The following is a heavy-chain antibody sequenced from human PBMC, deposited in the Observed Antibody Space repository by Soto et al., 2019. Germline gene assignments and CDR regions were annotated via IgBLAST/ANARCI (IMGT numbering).Heavy chain of an antibody. CDR1: GFTLSSSA. D-gene: IGHD3-3*01. CDR3: AKVPFFGVVTGVLAFDY. Sequence: PGGSLRLSCAASGFTLSSSAMSWVRQAPGKGLEWVSAISSSGGSTKYADSVKGRFTISRDNSKNTLYLQMNSLRAEATAVYYCAKVPFFGVVTGVLAFDYWGQGTLVTVSS. CDR2: ISSSGGST. J-gene: IGHJ4*02. V-gene: IGHV3-23*01.